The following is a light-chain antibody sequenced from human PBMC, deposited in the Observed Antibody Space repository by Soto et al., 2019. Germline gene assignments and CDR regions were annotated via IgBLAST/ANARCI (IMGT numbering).Light chain of an antibody. CDR3: LQDYTYPWT. CDR1: ESISSY. V-gene: IGKV1-39*01. Sequence: DIQMTQSPSSLSASVGDRVTITCRASESISSYLNWYQQRPGKAPKLLIYAASSLQSGVPSRFSGSGSGTDFTLTISNLQPEDLATYYCLQDYTYPWTFGQGTKVEIK. J-gene: IGKJ1*01. CDR2: AAS.